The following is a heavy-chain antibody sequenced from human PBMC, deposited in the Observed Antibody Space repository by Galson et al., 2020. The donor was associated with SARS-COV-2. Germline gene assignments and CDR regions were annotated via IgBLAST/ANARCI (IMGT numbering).Heavy chain of an antibody. Sequence: ASVKVSCKASGYTFSSYDINWVRPATGQGLKRMGWMNPNSGNTGYAQKFQGRVTMTRSTATGTAYMELSGLRREDTAVYYCARRADHYDSSSYKYWGQGTLVTVSS. D-gene: IGHD3-22*01. J-gene: IGHJ4*02. CDR2: MNPNSGNT. CDR3: ARRADHYDSSSYKY. CDR1: GYTFSSYD. V-gene: IGHV1-8*01.